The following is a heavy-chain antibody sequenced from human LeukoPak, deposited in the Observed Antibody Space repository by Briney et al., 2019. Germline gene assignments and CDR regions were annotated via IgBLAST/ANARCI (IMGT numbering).Heavy chain of an antibody. CDR1: GFTVSSNY. Sequence: GSLRLSCAASGFTVSSNYMSWVRQAPGKGLEWVSVIDSGGSTYYADSVKGRFTISRDNSKNTLYLQMNSLRAEDTAVYYCARSPIYYSSSWEIVYYYYYMDVWGKGTTVTVSS. CDR2: IDSGGST. D-gene: IGHD6-13*01. CDR3: ARSPIYYSSSWEIVYYYYYMDV. V-gene: IGHV3-53*01. J-gene: IGHJ6*03.